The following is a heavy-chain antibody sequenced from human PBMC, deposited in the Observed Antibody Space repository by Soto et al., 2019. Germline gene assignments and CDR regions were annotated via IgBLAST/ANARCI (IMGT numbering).Heavy chain of an antibody. J-gene: IGHJ4*02. CDR1: GGSISSAGYY. D-gene: IGHD4-4*01. CDR3: ARARGNSQPGYFDY. CDR2: IYYSGST. V-gene: IGHV4-31*03. Sequence: SETLSLTCTVSGGSISSAGYYWSWIRQHPGKGLEWIGCIYYSGSTYYNPSLKSRVTISVDTSKNQFSLKLSSVTAADTAVYYCARARGNSQPGYFDYWDQGTLVTASS.